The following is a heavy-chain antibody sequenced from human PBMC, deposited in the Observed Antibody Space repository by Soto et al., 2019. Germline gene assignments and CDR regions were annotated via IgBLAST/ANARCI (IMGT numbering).Heavy chain of an antibody. J-gene: IGHJ4*02. CDR1: GFTFSSNA. D-gene: IGHD2-2*01. Sequence: GGSLRLSCVASGFTFSSNAMSWVRQAPGKGLEWISDISGRGDSTYYADSVKGRFTISRDNSKNTLYLQMNSLRAEDTAVYYCAKDPRDIVVRPAASDYWGQGTLVTVSS. V-gene: IGHV3-23*01. CDR2: ISGRGDST. CDR3: AKDPRDIVVRPAASDY.